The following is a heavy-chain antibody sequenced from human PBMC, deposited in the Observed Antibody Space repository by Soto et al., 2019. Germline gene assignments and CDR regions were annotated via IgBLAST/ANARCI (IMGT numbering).Heavy chain of an antibody. Sequence: EVQLLESGGGVVQPGGSLRLSCSASGFIFSTYTMNWVRQAPGKGLEWVSGIYGNGGQTFYADSVKGRVTISRDHSNNILFLQINSLRPDDTAVYYCTKDRVPDSRWNFDYWGQGTLVTVSS. CDR1: GFIFSTYT. J-gene: IGHJ4*02. D-gene: IGHD1-1*01. CDR2: IYGNGGQT. V-gene: IGHV3-23*01. CDR3: TKDRVPDSRWNFDY.